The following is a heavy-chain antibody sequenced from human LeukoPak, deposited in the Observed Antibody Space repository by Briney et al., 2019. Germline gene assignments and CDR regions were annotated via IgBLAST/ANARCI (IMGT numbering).Heavy chain of an antibody. CDR3: AKDGVVGARGYHFDY. Sequence: HTGGSLRLSCAASGFTFSSNAMSWVRQAPGKGLEWVSVITGSGSSRTNYADSVKGRFTVSRDNFKNTLYLQMNSLRAEDTAVYYCAKDGVVGARGYHFDYWGQGTLVTVSS. J-gene: IGHJ4*02. CDR2: ITGSGSSRT. CDR1: GFTFSSNA. V-gene: IGHV3-23*01. D-gene: IGHD1-26*01.